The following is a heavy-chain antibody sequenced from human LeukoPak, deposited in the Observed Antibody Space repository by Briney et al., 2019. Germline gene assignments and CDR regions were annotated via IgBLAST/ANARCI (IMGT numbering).Heavy chain of an antibody. CDR3: AREDSFDY. V-gene: IGHV3-21*01. J-gene: IGHJ4*02. CDR1: GFTA. Sequence: GGSLRLSCAVSGFTAMSWVHQAPGKGLEWVSSISSSSSYIYYADSVKGRFTISRDNAKNSLYLQMNSLRAEDTAVYYCAREDSFDYWGQGTLVTVSS. CDR2: ISSSSSYI.